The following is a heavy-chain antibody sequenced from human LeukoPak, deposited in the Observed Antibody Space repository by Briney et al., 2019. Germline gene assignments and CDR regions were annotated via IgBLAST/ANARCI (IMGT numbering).Heavy chain of an antibody. CDR3: AKDGPYYYGSGSYYRGGYFDY. Sequence: GGSLRLSCAASGFTVSSNYMSWVRQAPGKGLEWVSVIYSGGSTYYADSVKGRFTISRDNSKNTLYLQMNSLRAEDTAVYYCAKDGPYYYGSGSYYRGGYFDYWGQGTLVTVSS. CDR2: IYSGGST. D-gene: IGHD3-10*01. J-gene: IGHJ4*02. V-gene: IGHV3-53*01. CDR1: GFTVSSNY.